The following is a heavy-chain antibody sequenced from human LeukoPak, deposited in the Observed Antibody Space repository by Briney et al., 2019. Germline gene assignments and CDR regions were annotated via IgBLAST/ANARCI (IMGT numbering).Heavy chain of an antibody. CDR3: ARAPSSWYFDL. Sequence: PSETLSLTCTVSGGSISTTYLSWLRQPAGKGLEWIGRIYTSGNTNYNPSLKSRVTMSVDTSKNQFYLRLASVTAADTALYYCARAPSSWYFDLWGRGTLVTVSS. CDR1: GGSISTTY. CDR2: IYTSGNT. J-gene: IGHJ2*01. V-gene: IGHV4-4*07.